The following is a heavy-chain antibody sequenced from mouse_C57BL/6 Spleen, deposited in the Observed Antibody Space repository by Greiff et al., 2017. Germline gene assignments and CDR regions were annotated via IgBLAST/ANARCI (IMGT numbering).Heavy chain of an antibody. D-gene: IGHD1-1*01. CDR1: GYAFSSSW. V-gene: IGHV1-82*01. Sequence: QVQLQQSGPELVKPGASVKISCKASGYAFSSSWMNWVKQRPGKGLEWIGRIYPGDGDTNYNGKFKGKATLTADKSSSTAYMQLSSLTSEDYAVYFCARYYYGSSYWYFDVWSTGTTVTVSS. J-gene: IGHJ1*03. CDR3: ARYYYGSSYWYFDV. CDR2: IYPGDGDT.